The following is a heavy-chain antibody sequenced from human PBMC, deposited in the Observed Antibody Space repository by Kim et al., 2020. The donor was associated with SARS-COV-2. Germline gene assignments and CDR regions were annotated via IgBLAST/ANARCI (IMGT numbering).Heavy chain of an antibody. CDR1: GFTVSSNY. CDR3: AREDGDYYFDY. Sequence: GGSLRLSCAASGFTVSSNYMSWVRQAPGKGLEWVSVIYSGGSTYYAASVKGRFTISRDNSKNTLYLHMNSLRAEDTAVYYCAREDGDYYFDYWGQGTLVTVSS. J-gene: IGHJ4*02. D-gene: IGHD4-17*01. CDR2: IYSGGST. V-gene: IGHV3-53*01.